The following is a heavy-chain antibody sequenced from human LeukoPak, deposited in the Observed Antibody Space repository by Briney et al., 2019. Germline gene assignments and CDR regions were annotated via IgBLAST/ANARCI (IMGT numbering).Heavy chain of an antibody. V-gene: IGHV4-59*01. CDR1: GGSISSYY. Sequence: SETLSLTCTVSGGSISSYYWSWIRQPPGKGLEWIGYIYYSGSTNYNPSLKSRVTISVDTSKNQFSLKLSSVTAADTAVYYCARGPNNSIVVVPAAIDEGANWFDPWGQGTLVTVSS. D-gene: IGHD2-2*01. CDR2: IYYSGST. J-gene: IGHJ5*02. CDR3: ARGPNNSIVVVPAAIDEGANWFDP.